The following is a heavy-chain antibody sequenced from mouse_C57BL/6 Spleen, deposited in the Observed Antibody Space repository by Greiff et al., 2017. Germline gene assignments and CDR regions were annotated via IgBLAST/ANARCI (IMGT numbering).Heavy chain of an antibody. CDR2: IYPGGGST. V-gene: IGHV1-55*01. CDR3: ATYYCSSCDDAMDY. Sequence: QVQLQQPGAELVKPGASVKMSCKASGYTFTSYWITWVKQRPGKGLEWIGDIYPGGGSTNYNEKFKSKATLTVDTSSSTAYLQLSSLTSEDSAVYDCATYYCSSCDDAMDYWGQGTSVTVSS. D-gene: IGHD1-1*01. CDR1: GYTFTSYW. J-gene: IGHJ4*01.